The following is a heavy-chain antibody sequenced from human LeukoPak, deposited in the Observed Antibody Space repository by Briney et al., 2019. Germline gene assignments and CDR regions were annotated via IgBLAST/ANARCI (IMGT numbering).Heavy chain of an antibody. V-gene: IGHV3-74*01. Sequence: GGSLRLSCAASGFTFSNYWMHWARQAPGKGLVWVSRINSDGSSRNYADSVKGRFTIPRDNAKNTLYLQMNSLRAEDTAVYYCASASSHRIAAGGDYWGQGALVTVSS. J-gene: IGHJ4*02. CDR2: INSDGSSR. CDR1: GFTFSNYW. D-gene: IGHD6-13*01. CDR3: ASASSHRIAAGGDY.